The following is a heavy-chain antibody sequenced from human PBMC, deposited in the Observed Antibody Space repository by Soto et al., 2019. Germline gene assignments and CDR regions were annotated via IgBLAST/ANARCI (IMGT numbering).Heavy chain of an antibody. D-gene: IGHD5-18*01. Sequence: SETLSLTCTVSGGSISVGGYYWSWIRQLPGKGLEWIGYIYHSGSTHYSPSLKSRLTMSVDTSKNQFSLKLSSVTAADTAVYYCARDLSGYTYGIFDCWGQGTLVTVSS. V-gene: IGHV4-31*03. CDR2: IYHSGST. J-gene: IGHJ4*02. CDR3: ARDLSGYTYGIFDC. CDR1: GGSISVGGYY.